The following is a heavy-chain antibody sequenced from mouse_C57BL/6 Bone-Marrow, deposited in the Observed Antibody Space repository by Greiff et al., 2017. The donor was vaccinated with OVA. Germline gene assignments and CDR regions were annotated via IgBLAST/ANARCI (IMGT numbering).Heavy chain of an antibody. J-gene: IGHJ1*03. CDR1: GYTFTSYW. CDR3: ARSSGVTWYFDV. Sequence: QVQLQQPGAELVKPGASVKMSCKASGYTFTSYWITWVKQRPGQGLEWIGDIYPGSGSTNYNEKFKSKATLTVDTSSSTAYMQLSSLTSEDSAVYYCARSSGVTWYFDVWGTGTTVTVAS. V-gene: IGHV1-55*01. CDR2: IYPGSGST. D-gene: IGHD2-2*01.